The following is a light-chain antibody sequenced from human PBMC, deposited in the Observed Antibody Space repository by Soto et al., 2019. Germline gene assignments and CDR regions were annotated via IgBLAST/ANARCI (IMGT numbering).Light chain of an antibody. J-gene: IGKJ4*01. CDR1: QNIITS. Sequence: DIQMTQSPSSLSASVGDRVTIVCRAGQNIITSLNWYQQKPGKAPKLLIYAASGLQRGVPSRFIGSGSGTDFTLTISSLQPEDFATYYCQQTFTTVATFGGGTKVETK. V-gene: IGKV1-39*01. CDR3: QQTFTTVAT. CDR2: AAS.